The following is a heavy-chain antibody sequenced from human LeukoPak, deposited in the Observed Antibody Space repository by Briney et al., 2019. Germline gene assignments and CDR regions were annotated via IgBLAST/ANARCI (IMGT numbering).Heavy chain of an antibody. J-gene: IGHJ3*02. CDR3: ARDQYDAFDI. D-gene: IGHD4-11*01. CDR2: ISSSGSTI. Sequence: PGGSLRLSCAASGFTFSSYEMNWVRQAPGKGLEWVSYISSSGSTIYYADSVKGRFTISRDNAKNSLYLQMNSLRAEDTAVYYCARDQYDAFDIWGQGTLVTVSS. V-gene: IGHV3-48*03. CDR1: GFTFSSYE.